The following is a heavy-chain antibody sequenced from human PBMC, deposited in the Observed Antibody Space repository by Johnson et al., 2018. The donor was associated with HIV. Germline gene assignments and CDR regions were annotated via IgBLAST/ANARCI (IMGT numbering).Heavy chain of an antibody. D-gene: IGHD6-13*01. CDR2: ISYDGSHK. CDR3: AREGEGYSSSWYDAFDI. V-gene: IGHV3-30*19. Sequence: QVQLVESGGGVVQPGTSLRLSCAASGFTFSSYGMHWVRQAPGKGLECVAVISYDGSHKYYADSVKGRFTISRDNSKNTLYLQMNSLRAEDTAVYYCAREGEGYSSSWYDAFDIWGQGTMVTVSS. J-gene: IGHJ3*02. CDR1: GFTFSSYG.